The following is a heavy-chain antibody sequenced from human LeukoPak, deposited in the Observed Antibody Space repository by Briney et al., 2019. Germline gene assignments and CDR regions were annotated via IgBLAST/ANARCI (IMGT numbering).Heavy chain of an antibody. V-gene: IGHV3-15*01. J-gene: IGHJ4*02. CDR3: ATDPIPRLPHEGY. CDR2: IKSNADGGTT. CDR1: GFTFSVAW. D-gene: IGHD5-12*01. Sequence: PGGSLRLSCAASGFTFSVAWMSWVRQAPGKGLEWVGRIKSNADGGTTDYAAPVKGRFTISRHDSESTLYLQMNSLETEDTAVYYCATDPIPRLPHEGYWGQGTLVTVSS.